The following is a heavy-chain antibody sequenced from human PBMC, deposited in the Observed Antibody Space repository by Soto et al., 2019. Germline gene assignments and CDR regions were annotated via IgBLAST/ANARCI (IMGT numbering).Heavy chain of an antibody. CDR3: ASYGYGMDV. Sequence: SQTLSLSGAVSGRSISSGGYSWSLIRQPPRKGLEWIGDIYLSGSAYYNPSLKSRVTISVDRSKNQFSLKLSSLRSEDTAVYYCASYGYGMDVWGQGTTVTVSS. CDR1: GRSISSGGYS. CDR2: IYLSGSA. J-gene: IGHJ6*02. V-gene: IGHV4-30-2*02. D-gene: IGHD4-17*01.